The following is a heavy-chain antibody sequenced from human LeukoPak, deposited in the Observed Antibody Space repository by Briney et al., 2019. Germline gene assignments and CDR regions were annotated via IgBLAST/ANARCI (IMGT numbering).Heavy chain of an antibody. V-gene: IGHV4-4*07. Sequence: SETLSLTCTVSGGSISSYYWSWIRQPAGKGLEWIGRIYTSGSTNYNPSLKSRVTMSVDTSKNQFSLKLSSVTAADTAVYYCAGGHSSSWAADYWGQGTLVTVSS. CDR3: AGGHSSSWAADY. CDR2: IYTSGST. CDR1: GGSISSYY. J-gene: IGHJ4*02. D-gene: IGHD6-13*01.